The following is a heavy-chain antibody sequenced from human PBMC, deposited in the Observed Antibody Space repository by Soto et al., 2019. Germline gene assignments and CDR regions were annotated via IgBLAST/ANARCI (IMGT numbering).Heavy chain of an antibody. CDR2: ISGSGGST. CDR1: GFTFSSYA. Sequence: EVQLLESGGGSVQPGGSRRLSCAASGFTFSSYAMSWVRQAPGKGLEWVSGISGSGGSTYYVDSVKGRFTISRDNSKNTLYLQMNSLRAEDTALYYCAKDFGYNYGYDAFDIWGQGTMVTVSS. D-gene: IGHD5-18*01. V-gene: IGHV3-23*01. CDR3: AKDFGYNYGYDAFDI. J-gene: IGHJ3*02.